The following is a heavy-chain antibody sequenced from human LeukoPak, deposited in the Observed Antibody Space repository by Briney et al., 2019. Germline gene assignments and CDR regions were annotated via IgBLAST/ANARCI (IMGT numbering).Heavy chain of an antibody. CDR1: GFIFSDHY. V-gene: IGHV3-30*03. CDR3: ARVLSDYGSDY. CDR2: ISYDGSNK. Sequence: GGSLRLSCAASGFIFSDHYMDWVRQAPGKGLEWVAVISYDGSNKYYADSVKGRFTISRDNSKNTLYLQMNSLRAEDTAVYYCARVLSDYGSDYWGQGTLVTVSS. D-gene: IGHD3-10*01. J-gene: IGHJ4*02.